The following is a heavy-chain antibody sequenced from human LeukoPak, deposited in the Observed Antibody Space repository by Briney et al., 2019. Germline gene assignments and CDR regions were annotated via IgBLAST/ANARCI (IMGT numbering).Heavy chain of an antibody. D-gene: IGHD3-16*01. V-gene: IGHV3-11*01. Sequence: SGGSLRLSCAASGFTFSDYYMSWIRQAPGAGLEWVSYISNSGVNTYYADSVKGRFTISRDNARNSLFLLVDNLRAEDTAVYYCARPNLGHDYWGQGTLVTVSS. CDR2: ISNSGVNT. CDR3: ARPNLGHDY. CDR1: GFTFSDYY. J-gene: IGHJ4*02.